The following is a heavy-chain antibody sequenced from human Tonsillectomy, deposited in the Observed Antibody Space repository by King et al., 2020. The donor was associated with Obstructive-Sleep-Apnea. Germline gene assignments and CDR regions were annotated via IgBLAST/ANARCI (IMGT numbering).Heavy chain of an antibody. Sequence: VQLVESGGGVVQPGRSLRLSCAASGFTFSSYGMHWVRQAPGKGLEWVAVIWYDGSNKYYADSVKGRFTISRDNSKNTLYLQMNSLRAEDTAVYYCARVYCSGGSCWLRLAYGGEGPLVPV. D-gene: IGHD2-15*01. CDR2: IWYDGSNK. J-gene: IGHJ4*02. V-gene: IGHV3-33*01. CDR1: GFTFSSYG. CDR3: ARVYCSGGSCWLRLAY.